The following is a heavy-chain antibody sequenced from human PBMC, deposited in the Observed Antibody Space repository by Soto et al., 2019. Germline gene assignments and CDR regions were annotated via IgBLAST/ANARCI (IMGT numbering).Heavy chain of an antibody. V-gene: IGHV4-39*01. CDR2: IYYTRNT. CDR1: GGSISSGSFY. CDR3: ARHWEQWLGYIDY. Sequence: QLQLQESGPGLVKPSETLSLTCTVSGGSISSGSFYWGWIRQPPGKGLEWIGSIYYTRNTYYNPSLKSRVTISVDSSKNQFSLKLGSVTAADTAVYYCARHWEQWLGYIDYWGQGTLVAVSS. J-gene: IGHJ4*02. D-gene: IGHD6-19*01.